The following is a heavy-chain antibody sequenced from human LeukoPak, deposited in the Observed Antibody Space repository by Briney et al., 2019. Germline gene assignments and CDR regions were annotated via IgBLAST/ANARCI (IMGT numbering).Heavy chain of an antibody. CDR1: AGSISSYF. V-gene: IGHV4-4*07. J-gene: IGHJ3*02. CDR3: ARTLLSADSSDESFEI. D-gene: IGHD2-21*01. CDR2: SYTIRST. Sequence: SETLSLPSTVSAGSISSYFWSWFRQPAGKGLEWIGRSYTIRSTNYDPSLLSRVCMSVDTSKNQLSLKLSAVTTEDTAVYYCARTLLSADSSDESFEIWGQGTMVTVSS.